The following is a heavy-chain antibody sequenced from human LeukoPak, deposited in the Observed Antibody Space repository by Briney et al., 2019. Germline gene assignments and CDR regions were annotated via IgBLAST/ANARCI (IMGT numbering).Heavy chain of an antibody. D-gene: IGHD3-10*01. J-gene: IGHJ6*03. Sequence: PSETLSLTCTVSGGSISSYYWSWIRQPPGKGLEWIGYIYYSGSTNYNPSLKSRVTISVDTSKNQFSLKLSSVTAADTAVYYCARLGASGYYYMDVWGKGTTVTVSS. CDR1: GGSISSYY. CDR3: ARLGASGYYYMDV. V-gene: IGHV4-59*01. CDR2: IYYSGST.